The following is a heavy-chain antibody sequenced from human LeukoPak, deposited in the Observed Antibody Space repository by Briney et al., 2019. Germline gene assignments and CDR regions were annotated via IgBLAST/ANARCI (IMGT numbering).Heavy chain of an antibody. V-gene: IGHV4-4*07. D-gene: IGHD3-3*01. J-gene: IGHJ5*02. CDR2: IYTSGST. Sequence: SETLSLTCTVSGGSISSYYWSWIRRPAGKGLEWIGRIYTSGSTNYNPSLKSRVTMSVDTSKNQFSLKLSSVTAADTAVYYCARSPHYDFWSGYFPWGQGTLVTVSS. CDR3: ARSPHYDFWSGYFP. CDR1: GGSISSYY.